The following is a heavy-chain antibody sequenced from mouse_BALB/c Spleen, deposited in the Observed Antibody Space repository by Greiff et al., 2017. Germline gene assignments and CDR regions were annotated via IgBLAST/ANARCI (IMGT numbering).Heavy chain of an antibody. J-gene: IGHJ2*01. D-gene: IGHD1-1*01. CDR3: ATLITTVVAENYFDY. CDR1: GYSITSGYY. Sequence: EVKLVESGPGLVKPSQSLTLTCSVTGYSITSGYYWNWIRQFPGNKLEWMGYISYDGSNNYNPSLKNRISITRDTSKNQFFLKLNSVTTEDTATYYCATLITTVVAENYFDYWGQGTTLTVSS. CDR2: ISYDGSN. V-gene: IGHV3-6*02.